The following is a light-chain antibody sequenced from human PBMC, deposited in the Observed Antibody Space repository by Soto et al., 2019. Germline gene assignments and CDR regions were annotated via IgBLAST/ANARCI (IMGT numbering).Light chain of an antibody. V-gene: IGKV3-11*01. CDR3: HQYGRLLPVT. CDR1: QSVSGY. Sequence: EIVITQSPFTLSFYPVEIATLSCRASQSVSGYLAWYQQKPGQAPRLLIYDASTRATGIPARFSGSGSGTDFTLTISRLEPEDFAVYYCHQYGRLLPVTFGQGTRLEIK. J-gene: IGKJ5*01. CDR2: DAS.